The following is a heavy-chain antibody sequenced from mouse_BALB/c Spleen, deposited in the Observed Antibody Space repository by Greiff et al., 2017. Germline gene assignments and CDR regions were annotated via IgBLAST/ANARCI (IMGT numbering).Heavy chain of an antibody. CDR2: INSNGGST. CDR3: ARDGLTGPCFDY. Sequence: EVQVVESGGGLVQPGGSLKLSCAASGFTFSSYGMSWVRQTPDKRLELVATINSNGGSTYYPDSVKGRFTISRDNAKNTLYLQMSSLKSEDTAMYYCARDGLTGPCFDYWGQGTTLTVSS. D-gene: IGHD4-1*01. V-gene: IGHV5-6-3*01. CDR1: GFTFSSYG. J-gene: IGHJ2*01.